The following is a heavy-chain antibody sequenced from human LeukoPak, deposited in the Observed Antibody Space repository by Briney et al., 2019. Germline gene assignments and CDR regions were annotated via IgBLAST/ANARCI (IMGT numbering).Heavy chain of an antibody. V-gene: IGHV3-21*01. D-gene: IGHD4-17*01. Sequence: PGGSLRLSCAASGFTFSSYSMNWVRRAPGKGLEWVSSISTSSYIFYADSVKGRFTISRDNAKNSLYLQMNSLRAEDTAVYYCARDKYGDYTFDYWGQGTLVTVSS. CDR2: ISTSSYI. CDR1: GFTFSSYS. CDR3: ARDKYGDYTFDY. J-gene: IGHJ4*02.